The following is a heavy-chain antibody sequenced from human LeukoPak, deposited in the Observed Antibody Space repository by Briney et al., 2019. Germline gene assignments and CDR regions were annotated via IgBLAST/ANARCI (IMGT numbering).Heavy chain of an antibody. D-gene: IGHD2-2*01. CDR1: GFTFSSYE. CDR3: ARGGYCSSTSCFSLDY. J-gene: IGHJ4*02. CDR2: ISSSGSTI. V-gene: IGHV3-48*03. Sequence: GGSLRLSCAASGFTFSSYEMNWVRQAPGKGLEWVSYISSSGSTIYYADSVKGRFTISRDNAKNSLYLQMNSLRAEDTAVYYCARGGYCSSTSCFSLDYWGQGTLVTVSS.